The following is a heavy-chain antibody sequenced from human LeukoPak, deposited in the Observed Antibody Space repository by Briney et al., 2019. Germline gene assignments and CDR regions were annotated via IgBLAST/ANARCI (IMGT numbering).Heavy chain of an antibody. CDR1: GFTVSSTY. CDR2: IYSGGYT. CDR3: ARGRPAHYFDS. J-gene: IGHJ4*02. D-gene: IGHD6-6*01. V-gene: IGHV3-66*01. Sequence: GVSLGLSCAASGFTVSSTYLTWVRQAPGKGLEWLSVIYSGGYTYYADSVKGRFFISRDISENMVYLQMNSLSVEDTAVYFCARGRPAHYFDSWGPGTLVTVS.